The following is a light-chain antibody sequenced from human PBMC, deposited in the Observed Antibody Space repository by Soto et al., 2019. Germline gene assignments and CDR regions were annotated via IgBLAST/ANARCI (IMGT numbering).Light chain of an antibody. J-gene: IGLJ1*01. CDR2: YNN. CDR3: ASRDDRLSSYV. Sequence: HSVLTQPPSASGPPGQRVSISCSGSSSNIGKNYVYWYQLLPGTAPKVLIYYNNQRPSGVPDRFSGSKSGTSASLAISGLRSEDEADYYCASRDDRLSSYVFATGTKLTV. CDR1: SSNIGKNY. V-gene: IGLV1-47*01.